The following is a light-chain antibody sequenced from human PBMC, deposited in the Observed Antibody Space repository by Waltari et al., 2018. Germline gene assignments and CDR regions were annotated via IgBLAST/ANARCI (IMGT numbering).Light chain of an antibody. J-gene: IGLJ1*01. Sequence: QSALTQPASVSGSPGQSIPISCTGVSNDVGTDNLVAWYQQYPGKAPKLMIYEASKRPSGVSNRFSGSKSGNTASLTISGLQAEDEADYFCCSYVGSSTSYVFGIGTKVTVL. CDR2: EAS. CDR3: CSYVGSSTSYV. V-gene: IGLV2-23*01. CDR1: SNDVGTDNL.